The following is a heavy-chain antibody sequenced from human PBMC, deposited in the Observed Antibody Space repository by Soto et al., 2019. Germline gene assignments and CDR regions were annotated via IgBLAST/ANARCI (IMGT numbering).Heavy chain of an antibody. Sequence: GGSLRLSCAASGFTFSRYGMHWVRQAPGKGLEWVAVIWYDGSSEYYADSVKGRFTISRDNSKNTLYLQMNSLGAEDTAVYYCARSSYYGSGSYFPFDYWGQGGLVTVSS. CDR2: IWYDGSSE. V-gene: IGHV3-33*01. D-gene: IGHD3-10*01. CDR1: GFTFSRYG. CDR3: ARSSYYGSGSYFPFDY. J-gene: IGHJ4*02.